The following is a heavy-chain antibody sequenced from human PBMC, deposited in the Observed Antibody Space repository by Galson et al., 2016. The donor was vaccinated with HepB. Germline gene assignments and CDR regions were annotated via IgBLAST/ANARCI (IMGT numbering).Heavy chain of an antibody. D-gene: IGHD1-26*01. CDR3: ATTKGPPNYFFDY. Sequence: TLSLTCTVSGGSISSGGYYWSWIRQHPGKGLEWIGYMYYGGSTYYNPSLKSRLTISVDTSKKQFSLNLSPVTAADTAIYYCATTKGPPNYFFDYWGQGNMVIVSS. V-gene: IGHV4-31*03. J-gene: IGHJ4*02. CDR2: MYYGGST. CDR1: GGSISSGGYY.